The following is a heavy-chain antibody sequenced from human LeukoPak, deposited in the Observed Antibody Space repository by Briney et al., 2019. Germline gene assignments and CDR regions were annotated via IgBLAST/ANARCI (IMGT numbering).Heavy chain of an antibody. Sequence: PSETLSLTCTVSGGSIGSYYWSWIRQPPGKGLEWIGRIDTSGNTNYKPSLKSRVTISIDTSKNQFSLKLSSVTAADTAVYYCARYLDYGGNSRVFQHWGQGTLVTVSS. V-gene: IGHV4-4*07. CDR1: GGSIGSYY. CDR2: IDTSGNT. CDR3: ARYLDYGGNSRVFQH. J-gene: IGHJ1*01. D-gene: IGHD4-23*01.